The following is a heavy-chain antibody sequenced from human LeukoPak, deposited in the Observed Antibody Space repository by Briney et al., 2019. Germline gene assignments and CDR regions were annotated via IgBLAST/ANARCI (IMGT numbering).Heavy chain of an antibody. D-gene: IGHD2-15*01. J-gene: IGHJ4*02. Sequence: WVSAISGSGGSTYYADSVKGRFTISRDNSKNTLYLQMNSLRAEDTAVYYCASELRHQDYWGQGTLVTVSS. V-gene: IGHV3-23*01. CDR3: ASELRHQDY. CDR2: ISGSGGST.